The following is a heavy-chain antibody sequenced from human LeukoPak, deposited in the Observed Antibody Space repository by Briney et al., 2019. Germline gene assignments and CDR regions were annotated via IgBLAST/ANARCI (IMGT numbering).Heavy chain of an antibody. CDR1: GFTFSSYS. CDR2: ISSSSSTI. Sequence: GGSLRLSCAASGFTFSSYSMNWVRQAPGKGLEWVSYISSSSSTIYYADSVKGRFTISRDNAKNSLYLQMNSLRAEDTAVYYCARDWSVPYVALAGTVDCWGQGTLVTVSS. D-gene: IGHD6-13*01. V-gene: IGHV3-48*01. J-gene: IGHJ4*02. CDR3: ARDWSVPYVALAGTVDC.